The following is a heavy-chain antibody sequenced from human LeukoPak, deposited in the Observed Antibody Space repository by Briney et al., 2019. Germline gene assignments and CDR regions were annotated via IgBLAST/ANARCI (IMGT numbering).Heavy chain of an antibody. CDR3: ATRPYCSGGSCYASLVDY. Sequence: GASVKVSCKASGGTFSSYAISWVRQAPGQGLEWMGGIIPIFGTANYEQKFQGRVTITADKSTSTAYMELSSLRSEDTAVYYCATRPYCSGGSCYASLVDYWGQGTLVTVSS. J-gene: IGHJ4*02. CDR2: IIPIFGTA. D-gene: IGHD2-15*01. V-gene: IGHV1-69*06. CDR1: GGTFSSYA.